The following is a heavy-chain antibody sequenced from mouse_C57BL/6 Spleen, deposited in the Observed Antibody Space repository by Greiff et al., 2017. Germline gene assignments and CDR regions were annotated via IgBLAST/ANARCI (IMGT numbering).Heavy chain of an antibody. J-gene: IGHJ1*03. Sequence: QVQLQQPGAELVMPGASVKLSCKASGYTFTSYWMHWVKQRPGQGLEWIGEIDPSDSYTNYNQKFKGKSTLTVDKSSSTAYMQLSSLTSEDSAVYYCARGGSLYGSGYGGYFDVWGTGTTVTVSS. CDR1: GYTFTSYW. CDR3: ARGGSLYGSGYGGYFDV. V-gene: IGHV1-69*01. D-gene: IGHD1-1*01. CDR2: IDPSDSYT.